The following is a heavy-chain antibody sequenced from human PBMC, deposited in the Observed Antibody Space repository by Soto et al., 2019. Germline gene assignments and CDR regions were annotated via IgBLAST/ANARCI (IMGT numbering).Heavy chain of an antibody. J-gene: IGHJ6*02. CDR2: IMPMFGVT. V-gene: IGHV1-69*12. CDR1: GGTFNSHT. CDR3: AGEGVTSSMSLPWMGYHYYGLDV. Sequence: QVQLVQSGAEVKKPGSSVKVSCRAPGGTFNSHTISWVRQAPGQGLEWMGGIMPMFGVTNYARKFQGRLTMTANESTTPAYMGVSGLTSEDTAVYYCAGEGVTSSMSLPWMGYHYYGLDVWGQGTTVIVSS. D-gene: IGHD2-2*01.